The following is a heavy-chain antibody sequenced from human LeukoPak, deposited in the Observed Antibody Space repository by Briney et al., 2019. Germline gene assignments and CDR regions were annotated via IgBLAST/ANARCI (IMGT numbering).Heavy chain of an antibody. CDR1: GGSISSSSYY. V-gene: IGHV4-39*07. Sequence: SETLSLTCTVSGGSISSSSYYWGWIRQPPGKGLEWIGSIYYSGSTYYNPSLKSRVTISVDTSKNQFSLKLSSVTAADTAVYYCARLEDPGNYYYMDVWGKGTTVTVSS. D-gene: IGHD3-10*01. CDR2: IYYSGST. J-gene: IGHJ6*03. CDR3: ARLEDPGNYYYMDV.